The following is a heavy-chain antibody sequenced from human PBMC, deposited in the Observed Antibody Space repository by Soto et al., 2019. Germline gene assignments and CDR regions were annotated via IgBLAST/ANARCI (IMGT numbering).Heavy chain of an antibody. CDR1: GYTFTSYY. CDR2: INPSGGTT. CDR3: ARGTGMSSGRYYRGYDAFDI. J-gene: IGHJ3*02. Sequence: GASVKVSCKASGYTFTSYYMHWVRQAPGQGLEWMGIINPSGGTTTYAQKFQGRVTMTRDTSTSTVYMELSSLTSEDTAVYYCARGTGMSSGRYYRGYDAFDIWGQGTMVTVSS. D-gene: IGHD1-26*01. V-gene: IGHV1-46*01.